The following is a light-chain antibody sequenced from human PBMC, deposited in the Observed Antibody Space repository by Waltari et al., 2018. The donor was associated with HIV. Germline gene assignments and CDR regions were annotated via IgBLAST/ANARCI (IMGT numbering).Light chain of an antibody. CDR1: SRDVGNYNP. Sequence: QSALTQFASVSGSPAQSITSSFTGTSRDVGNYNPVSWYQQPPGKAPKLMIYEGSKRPSGVSNRFSGSKSGNTASLTISGLQAEDEADYYCCSYANSSTVFGGGTKVTVL. J-gene: IGLJ2*01. CDR2: EGS. V-gene: IGLV2-23*01. CDR3: CSYANSSTV.